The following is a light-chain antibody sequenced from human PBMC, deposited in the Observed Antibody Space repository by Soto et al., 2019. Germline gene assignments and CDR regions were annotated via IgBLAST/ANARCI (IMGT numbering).Light chain of an antibody. V-gene: IGKV1-12*01. CDR2: TVS. Sequence: DIQMTQSPSSVAASVGDRVNTTCRASQGIGRWLAWYQQKPGKSPKLLIYTVSSFQSGVPSTFSGSRSGTYLTLTISRLQRGHFATDYCQNSNSFPLTFGGWTKVEIK. CDR3: QNSNSFPLT. CDR1: QGIGRW. J-gene: IGKJ4*01.